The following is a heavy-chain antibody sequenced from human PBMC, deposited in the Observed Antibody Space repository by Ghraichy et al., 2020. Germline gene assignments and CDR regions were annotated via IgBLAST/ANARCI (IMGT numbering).Heavy chain of an antibody. CDR3: ATTGLLWFGESKGASDY. V-gene: IGHV1-18*01. J-gene: IGHJ4*02. CDR1: GYTFTSYG. CDR2: ISAYNGNT. D-gene: IGHD3-10*01. Sequence: ASVKVSFLASGYTFTSYGISWVRQAPGQGLEWMGWISAYNGNTNYAQKLQGRVTMTTDTSTSTAYMELRSLRSDDTAVYYCATTGLLWFGESKGASDYWGQRTLVTVSS.